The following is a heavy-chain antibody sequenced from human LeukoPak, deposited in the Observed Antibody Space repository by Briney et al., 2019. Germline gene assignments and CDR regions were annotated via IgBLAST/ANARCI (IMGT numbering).Heavy chain of an antibody. D-gene: IGHD3-9*01. Sequence: ASVKVSCKASGYTFTSYAMNWVRQAPGQGLEWMGWINTNTGNPTYAQGFTGRFVFSLDTSVSTAYLQICSLKAEDTAVYYCARDYDILTGYYTNYYYYGMDVWGQGTTVTVSS. CDR1: GYTFTSYA. CDR3: ARDYDILTGYYTNYYYYGMDV. V-gene: IGHV7-4-1*01. J-gene: IGHJ6*02. CDR2: INTNTGNP.